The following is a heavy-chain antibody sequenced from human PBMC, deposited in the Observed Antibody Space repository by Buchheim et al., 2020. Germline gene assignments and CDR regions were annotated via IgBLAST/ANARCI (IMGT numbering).Heavy chain of an antibody. D-gene: IGHD3-3*01. CDR3: AKDVYYDFWSGYDY. Sequence: EVQLVESGGGLVQPGGSLRLSCAASGFSFSTYWMSWVRQAPGKGLEWVANIKEDGSDKYYADSLKGRFTISRDNAKNSLYPQMNSLRAEDTAVYYCAKDVYYDFWSGYDYWGQGTL. J-gene: IGHJ4*02. V-gene: IGHV3-7*01. CDR2: IKEDGSDK. CDR1: GFSFSTYW.